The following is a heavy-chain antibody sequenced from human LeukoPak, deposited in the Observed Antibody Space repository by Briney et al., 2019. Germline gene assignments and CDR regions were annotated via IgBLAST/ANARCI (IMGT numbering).Heavy chain of an antibody. CDR3: ARHPAIYYDSLGEFDY. J-gene: IGHJ4*02. D-gene: IGHD3-22*01. CDR2: ILDSGDS. CDR1: GGSISNYY. V-gene: IGHV4-59*08. Sequence: SETLSLTCTVSGGSISNYYWSWIRQPPGKGLEWIGYILDSGDSDYNPSLKSRVTISMDTYKNQFSLRLTSVTATDTVVYYCARHPAIYYDSLGEFDYWGQGTLVTVSS.